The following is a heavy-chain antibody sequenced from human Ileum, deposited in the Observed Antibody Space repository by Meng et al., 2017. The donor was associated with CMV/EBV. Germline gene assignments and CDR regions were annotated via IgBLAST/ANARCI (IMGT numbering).Heavy chain of an antibody. CDR2: IYSGGST. J-gene: IGHJ3*01. CDR3: AKRDPSSFDF. Sequence: GESLKISCAASGFTVSSNYMNWVRQAPGKGLEWVSVIYSGGSTYYADSVKGRFTISRDDSKNTVYLQMNTLRAEDTAVYYCAKRDPSSFDFWGQGTMVTVSS. V-gene: IGHV3-53*01. CDR1: GFTVSSNY.